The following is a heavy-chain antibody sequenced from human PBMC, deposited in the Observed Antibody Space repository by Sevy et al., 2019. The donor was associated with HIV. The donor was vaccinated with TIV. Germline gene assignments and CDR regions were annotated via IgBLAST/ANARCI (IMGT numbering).Heavy chain of an antibody. V-gene: IGHV3-30*18. CDR3: AKGSRATGSAFDI. CDR2: ISHDGSLK. CDR1: GFIFTNYG. D-gene: IGHD2-15*01. Sequence: GGSLRLSCAASGFIFTNYGMHWVRQAPGKGLEWVAVISHDGSLKYYADSVRGRVTISRDSSKNTVSLQMNSLRLEDPAVYYCAKGSRATGSAFDIWGQGTMVTVSS. J-gene: IGHJ3*02.